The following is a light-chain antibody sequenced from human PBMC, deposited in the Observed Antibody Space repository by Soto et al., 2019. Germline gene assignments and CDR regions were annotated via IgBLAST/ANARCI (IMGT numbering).Light chain of an antibody. CDR3: QQYNNLPYT. CDR2: GAS. CDR1: QSVSSN. J-gene: IGKJ2*01. V-gene: IGKV3-15*01. Sequence: EIVMTQSPATLSVSPGERATLSCRASQSVSSNLAWYQQKPGQAPRLLIYGASTRATGIPARFSGSGSGTEFTLTISSLQSEDVAVYCCQQYNNLPYTVGQGTKLEIK.